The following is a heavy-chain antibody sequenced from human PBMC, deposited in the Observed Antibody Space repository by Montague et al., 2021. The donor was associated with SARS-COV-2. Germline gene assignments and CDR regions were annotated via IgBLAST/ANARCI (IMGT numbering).Heavy chain of an antibody. D-gene: IGHD1-1*01. Sequence: SETLSLTCAVSGGSISGYYWSWIRQSPGKGLEWIGYVHYTGSTKYNPSLKTRVTLSLDTPKNHFSLKLSSVTAADTAVYYCARAQDTCFIANCVNYFEVWGLGARVTVPS. CDR1: GGSISGYY. V-gene: IGHV4-59*01. CDR3: ARAQDTCFIANCVNYFEV. J-gene: IGHJ4*02. CDR2: VHYTGST.